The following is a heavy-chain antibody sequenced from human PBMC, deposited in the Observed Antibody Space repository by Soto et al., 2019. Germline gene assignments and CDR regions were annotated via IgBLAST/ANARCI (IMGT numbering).Heavy chain of an antibody. Sequence: SETLSLTCSVSGGSISSGDYYWNWIRQPPGKGLEWIGHIYYSGSTYYNSSLKSRVTISLDTSKNQFSLKLSSVTAADTAVYYCACLPSAGSYYDLGSYYYYYAMDVWGQGTTVTAP. CDR1: GGSISSGDYY. CDR2: IYYSGST. D-gene: IGHD3-10*01. CDR3: ACLPSAGSYYDLGSYYYYYAMDV. V-gene: IGHV4-30-4*01. J-gene: IGHJ6*02.